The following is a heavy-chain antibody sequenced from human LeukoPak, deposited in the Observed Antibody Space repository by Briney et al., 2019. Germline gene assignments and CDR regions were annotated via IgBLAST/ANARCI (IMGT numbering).Heavy chain of an antibody. Sequence: ASVKVSCKASGYTFTSYAMHWVRQAPGQRLEWMGWINAGNGNTKYSQKFQGRVTMTRDTSTSTVYMELSSLRSEDTAVYYCAREFVAALDYWGQGTLVTVSS. CDR2: INAGNGNT. CDR3: AREFVAALDY. CDR1: GYTFTSYA. J-gene: IGHJ4*02. D-gene: IGHD6-6*01. V-gene: IGHV1-3*01.